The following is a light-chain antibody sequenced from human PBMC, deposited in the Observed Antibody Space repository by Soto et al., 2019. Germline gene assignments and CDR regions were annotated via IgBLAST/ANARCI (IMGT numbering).Light chain of an antibody. CDR2: GAS. CDR3: QHYGSSPWT. CDR1: QSVSSSF. Sequence: EIVLTQSPGTLSLSPGEGATLSCRASQSVSSSFLAWYQQKPGPAPRLLIYGASSTAPGIPEMFRGSASGTDFTLTISRLEPEDFALYYCQHYGSSPWTFGQGTKVEIK. J-gene: IGKJ1*01. V-gene: IGKV3-20*01.